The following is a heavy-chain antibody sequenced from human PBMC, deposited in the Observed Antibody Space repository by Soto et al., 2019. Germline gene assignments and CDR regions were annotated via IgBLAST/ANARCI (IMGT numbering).Heavy chain of an antibody. CDR3: ARGRGLRYFDWYPWFDY. CDR2: INHSGST. CDR1: CGSFSGDY. Sequence: SETLSVTCAVYCGSFSGDYWSWIRQPPGKGLEWIGEINHSGSTNYNPSLKSRVTISVDTSKNQFSLKLSSVTAADTAVYYCARGRGLRYFDWYPWFDYWGQGTLVTVSS. J-gene: IGHJ4*02. V-gene: IGHV4-34*01. D-gene: IGHD3-9*01.